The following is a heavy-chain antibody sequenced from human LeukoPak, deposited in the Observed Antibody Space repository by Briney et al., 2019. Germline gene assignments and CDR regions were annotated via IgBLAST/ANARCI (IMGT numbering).Heavy chain of an antibody. CDR2: NSSSSSYI. V-gene: IGHV3-21*01. D-gene: IGHD2-21*02. J-gene: IGHJ3*02. CDR1: GFTFSSYS. Sequence: PGGSLRLTCAASGFTFSSYSMNWVRQAPGKGLEWVSSNSSSSSYIYYADSVKGRFTISRDNAKNSLYLQMNSLRAEDTAVYYCARTYCGGDCSLSLIDAFDIWGQGTMVTVSS. CDR3: ARTYCGGDCSLSLIDAFDI.